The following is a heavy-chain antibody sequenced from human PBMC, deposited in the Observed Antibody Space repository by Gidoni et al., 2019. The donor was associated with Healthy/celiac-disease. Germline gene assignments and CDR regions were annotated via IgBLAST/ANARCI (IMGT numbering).Heavy chain of an antibody. CDR1: GLTFSSYG. CDR3: AKDRITIFGVADYGMDV. CDR2: ISYDGSNK. J-gene: IGHJ6*02. Sequence: QVQLVESGGGVVQPGRSLRLSCEASGLTFSSYGMHWVRQAPGKGLEWVAVISYDGSNKYYVDSVKGRFTISRDNSKNTLYLQMNSLRAEDTAVYYCAKDRITIFGVADYGMDVWGQGTTVTVSS. D-gene: IGHD3-3*01. V-gene: IGHV3-30*18.